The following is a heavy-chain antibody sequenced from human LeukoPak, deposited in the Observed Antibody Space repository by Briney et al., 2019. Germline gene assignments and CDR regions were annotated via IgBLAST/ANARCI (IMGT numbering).Heavy chain of an antibody. J-gene: IGHJ4*02. CDR1: GYTFTTYY. CDR2: INPSGGSP. CDR3: ARVGSVDTSGYYDY. D-gene: IGHD3-22*01. Sequence: ATVKVSCKASGYTFTTYYIHWVRQAPGQGLEWLGIINPSGGSPTYAQKFQGRVTMTRDTSTSTVYMELSSLRSDDTAVYYCARVGSVDTSGYYDYWGQGTLVTVSS. V-gene: IGHV1-46*01.